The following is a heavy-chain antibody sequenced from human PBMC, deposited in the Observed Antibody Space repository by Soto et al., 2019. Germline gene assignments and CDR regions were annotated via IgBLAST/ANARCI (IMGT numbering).Heavy chain of an antibody. Sequence: PSETLSLTCTVSGGSISSGDDYWSWIRQPPGKGLEWIGYIYYSGSTYYNPSLKSRVTISVDTSKNQFSLKLSSVTAADTAVYYCAREYYDGISGYNWFDPWGQGTLVTVSS. J-gene: IGHJ5*02. CDR1: GGSISSGDDY. CDR3: AREYYDGISGYNWFDP. CDR2: IYYSGST. V-gene: IGHV4-30-4*01. D-gene: IGHD3-3*01.